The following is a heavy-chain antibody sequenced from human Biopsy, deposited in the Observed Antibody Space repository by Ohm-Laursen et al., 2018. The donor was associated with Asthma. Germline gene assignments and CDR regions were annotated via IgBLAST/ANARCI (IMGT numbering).Heavy chain of an antibody. V-gene: IGHV3-7*01. CDR3: ARTFHFWSPYHAEHYQL. D-gene: IGHD3-3*02. CDR1: GFTVTTNS. CDR2: IKHDGSEK. Sequence: GSLRLSCSASGFTVTTNSISWVRQAPGKGLEWVANIKHDGSEKNHVDSLKGRFTISRDNAKNSLYLQMNSLRAEDTAVYYCARTFHFWSPYHAEHYQLWGQGTLVTVSS. J-gene: IGHJ1*01.